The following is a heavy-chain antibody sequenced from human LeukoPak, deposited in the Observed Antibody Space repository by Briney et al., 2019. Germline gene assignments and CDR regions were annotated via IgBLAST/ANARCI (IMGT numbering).Heavy chain of an antibody. CDR1: GGSFSGYY. Sequence: SVTLSLTCAVYGGSFSGYYWSWIRQPPGKGLEWIGEINHSGSTNYNPSLKSRVTISVDTSKNQFSLKLSSVTAADTAVYYCARGRGYCSSTSCYLADIYGMDVWGQGTTVTVSS. J-gene: IGHJ6*02. CDR3: ARGRGYCSSTSCYLADIYGMDV. D-gene: IGHD2-2*01. V-gene: IGHV4-34*01. CDR2: INHSGST.